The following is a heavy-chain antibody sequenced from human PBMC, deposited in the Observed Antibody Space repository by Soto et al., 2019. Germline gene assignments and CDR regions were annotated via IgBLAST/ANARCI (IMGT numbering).Heavy chain of an antibody. D-gene: IGHD4-17*01. V-gene: IGHV1-8*01. CDR3: ARLQQYYGGKPGDAFDI. CDR2: MNPNSGNT. J-gene: IGHJ3*02. CDR1: GYTFTSYD. Sequence: ASVKVSCKASGYTFTSYDINWVRQATGQGLEWMGWMNPNSGNTGYAQKFQGRVTMTRNTSISTAYMELSSLRSEDTAAYYCARLQQYYGGKPGDAFDIWGQGTIVTVSS.